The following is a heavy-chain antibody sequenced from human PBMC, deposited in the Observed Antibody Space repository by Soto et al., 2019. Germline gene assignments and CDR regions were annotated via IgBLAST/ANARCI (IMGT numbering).Heavy chain of an antibody. CDR3: AKDRSGQNPRPFDY. CDR1: GFTFSSYA. V-gene: IGHV3-23*01. CDR2: ISGSGGST. D-gene: IGHD6-6*01. J-gene: IGHJ4*02. Sequence: TGGSLRLSCAVSGFTFSSYAMSWVRQAPGKGLEWVSAISGSGGSTYYADSVKGRFTISRDNSKNTLYLQMNSLRAEDTAVYYCAKDRSGQNPRPFDYWGQGTLVTVSS.